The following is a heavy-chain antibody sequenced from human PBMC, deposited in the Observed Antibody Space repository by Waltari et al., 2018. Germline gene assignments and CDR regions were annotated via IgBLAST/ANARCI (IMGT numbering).Heavy chain of an antibody. CDR3: ARAKRQSTVTSYGDY. D-gene: IGHD4-17*01. CDR1: GGSVSSGSSY. J-gene: IGHJ4*02. V-gene: IGHV4-61*01. CDR2: IYYSGST. Sequence: QVQLQESGPGLVKPSETLSLTCTVSGGSVSSGSSYWSWIRQPPGKGLEWIGYIYYSGSTNYNPSLKSRVTISVDTSKNQFSLKLSSVTAADTAVYYCARAKRQSTVTSYGDYWGQGTLVTVSS.